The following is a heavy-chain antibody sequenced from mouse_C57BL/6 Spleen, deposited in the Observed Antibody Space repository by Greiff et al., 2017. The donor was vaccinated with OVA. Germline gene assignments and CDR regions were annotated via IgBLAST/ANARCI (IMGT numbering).Heavy chain of an antibody. CDR3: ARSPFITTVVAHCDY. J-gene: IGHJ2*01. V-gene: IGHV1-61*01. D-gene: IGHD1-1*01. CDR2: IYPSDSET. Sequence: QVQLQQPGAELVRPGSSVKLSCKASGYTFTSYWMDWVKQRPGQGLEWIGNIYPSDSETHYNQKFKDKATLTVDKSSSTAYMQLSSLTSEDSAVYYCARSPFITTVVAHCDYWGQGTTLTVSS. CDR1: GYTFTSYW.